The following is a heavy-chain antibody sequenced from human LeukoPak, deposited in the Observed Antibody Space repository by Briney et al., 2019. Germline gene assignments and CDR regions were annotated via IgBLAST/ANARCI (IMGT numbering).Heavy chain of an antibody. Sequence: PGGSLRLSCAASGFTFSSHWTSWVRQAPGKGLEWVANIKEDGSEIYYVDSVKGRFTISRDNAKNSLYLQMNSLRAEDTALYYCTRRGYGYWGQGTLVTVSS. D-gene: IGHD4-17*01. V-gene: IGHV3-7*01. CDR2: IKEDGSEI. CDR3: TRRGYGY. J-gene: IGHJ4*02. CDR1: GFTFSSHW.